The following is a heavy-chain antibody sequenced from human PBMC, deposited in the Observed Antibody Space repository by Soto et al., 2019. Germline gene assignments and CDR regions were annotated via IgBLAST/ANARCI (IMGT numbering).Heavy chain of an antibody. Sequence: LNCGDSGYCIAGGYYWGWIRQPPGMGQEWIGSIYHSGSTYYNPSLKSRVTISVDTSKNQFSLKLSSVTAADTSVYYCARALRAGDFDYGAPGTPVTDYS. J-gene: IGHJ4*02. CDR2: IYHSGST. D-gene: IGHD3-10*01. V-gene: IGHV4-38-2*01. CDR3: ARALRAGDFDY. CDR1: GYCIAGGYY.